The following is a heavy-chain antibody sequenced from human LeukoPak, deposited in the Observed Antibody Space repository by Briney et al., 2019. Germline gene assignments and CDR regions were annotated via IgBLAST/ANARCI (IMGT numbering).Heavy chain of an antibody. D-gene: IGHD2-15*01. CDR3: ARYHQPSGPNWLDR. Sequence: PSETLSLTCTVSGGSISTYFWTWIRQFPGKGLEWIGYIYYTGTTSYNPSLKSRVTISVDTSKNQFSVSLSSVTAADTAVYYCARYHQPSGPNWLDRWGQGTLVTV. CDR1: GGSISTYF. CDR2: IYYTGTT. J-gene: IGHJ5*02. V-gene: IGHV4-59*01.